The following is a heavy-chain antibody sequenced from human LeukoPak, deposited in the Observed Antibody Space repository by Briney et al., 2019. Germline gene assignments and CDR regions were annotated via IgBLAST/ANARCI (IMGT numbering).Heavy chain of an antibody. D-gene: IGHD3-10*01. V-gene: IGHV1-8*02. CDR1: GYTFTGYY. J-gene: IGHJ5*02. Sequence: ASVKVSCKASGYTFTGYYMHWVRQATGQGLEWMGWMNPNSGNTGYAQKFQGRVTMTRNTSISTAYMELSSLRSEDTAVYYCARGLPLLWFGELLSGHNWFDPWGQGTLVTVSS. CDR2: MNPNSGNT. CDR3: ARGLPLLWFGELLSGHNWFDP.